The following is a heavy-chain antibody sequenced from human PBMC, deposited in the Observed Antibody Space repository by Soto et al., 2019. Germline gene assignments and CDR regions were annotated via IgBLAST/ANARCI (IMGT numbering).Heavy chain of an antibody. J-gene: IGHJ6*02. Sequence: QVQLVQSGAEVKKPGSSVKVSCKASGGTFGSYAINWVREAPGRGLEWLGGIVPLFGTKKYAQKFQGRVTNTAHNLTSTGYLGLSSMRAVGKSFYYFATRHPSASSMSGHYYSGMDVWGPGTTVTVSS. V-gene: IGHV1-69*06. CDR1: GGTFGSYA. CDR2: IVPLFGTK. CDR3: ATRHPSASSMSGHYYSGMDV. D-gene: IGHD6-13*01.